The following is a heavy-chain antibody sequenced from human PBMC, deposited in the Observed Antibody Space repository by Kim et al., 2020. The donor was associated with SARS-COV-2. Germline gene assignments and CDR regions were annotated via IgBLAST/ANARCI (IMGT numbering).Heavy chain of an antibody. CDR1: GGSFSGYY. D-gene: IGHD2-15*01. CDR3: AEYYCSGGSCYSY. J-gene: IGHJ4*02. V-gene: IGHV4-34*01. CDR2: INHSGST. Sequence: SETLSLTCAVYGGSFSGYYWSWIRQPPGKGLEWIGEINHSGSTNYNPSLKSRVTISVATSKNQFSLKLSSVTAADTAVYYCAEYYCSGGSCYSYWGQGTLVTVSS.